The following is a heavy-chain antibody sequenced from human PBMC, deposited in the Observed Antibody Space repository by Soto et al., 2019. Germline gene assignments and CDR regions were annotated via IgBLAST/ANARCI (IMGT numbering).Heavy chain of an antibody. CDR3: AKDLRDIVVVVGATLD. J-gene: IGHJ1*01. D-gene: IGHD2-15*01. V-gene: IGHV3-23*01. CDR2: ISGSGDST. Sequence: EVQLLESGGGLVQPGGSLRLSCAASGFTFSSYAMSWVRQAPGKGLEWVSVISGSGDSTYYADSVKGRFTISRDSSKNTMYLQMNSLRAEDTAVYYCAKDLRDIVVVVGATLDWGQGTPVTVSS. CDR1: GFTFSSYA.